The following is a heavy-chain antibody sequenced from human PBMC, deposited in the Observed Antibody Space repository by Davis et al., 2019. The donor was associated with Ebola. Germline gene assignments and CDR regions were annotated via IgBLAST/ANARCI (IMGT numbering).Heavy chain of an antibody. Sequence: SLKISCAASGFTFDDYAMHWVRQAPGKGLEWVSGISWNSGSIGYADSVKGRFTISRDNAKNSLYLQINSLRADDTALYLCARSDSGGNWYFDLWGRGTLVTVSS. J-gene: IGHJ2*01. CDR1: GFTFDDYA. CDR2: ISWNSGSI. CDR3: ARSDSGGNWYFDL. D-gene: IGHD4-17*01. V-gene: IGHV3-9*01.